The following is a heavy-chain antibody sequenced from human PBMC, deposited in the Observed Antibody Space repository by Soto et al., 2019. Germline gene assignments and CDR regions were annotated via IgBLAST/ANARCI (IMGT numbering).Heavy chain of an antibody. CDR3: ARSPRTPRYFDWIGYFDY. J-gene: IGHJ4*02. V-gene: IGHV4-31*03. CDR2: IYYSGST. CDR1: GGSISSGGYY. Sequence: SETLSLTCTVSGGSISSGGYYWSWIRQHPGKGLEWTGYIYYSGSTYYNPSLKSRVTISVDTSKNQFSLKLSSVTAADTAVYYCARSPRTPRYFDWIGYFDYWGQGTLVTVSS. D-gene: IGHD3-9*01.